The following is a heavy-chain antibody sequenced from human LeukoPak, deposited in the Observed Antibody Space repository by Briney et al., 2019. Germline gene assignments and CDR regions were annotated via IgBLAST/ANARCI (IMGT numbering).Heavy chain of an antibody. CDR1: GFTFSSYG. D-gene: IGHD3-10*01. Sequence: GGSLRLSCAASGFTFSSYGMHWVRQAPGKGLEWVAFIRYDGRNKYYADSVKGRSTISRDNSKNTLYLQMNSLRAEDTAVYYCARSVVRGVLEDWGQGTLVTVSS. CDR3: ARSVVRGVLED. J-gene: IGHJ4*02. CDR2: IRYDGRNK. V-gene: IGHV3-30*02.